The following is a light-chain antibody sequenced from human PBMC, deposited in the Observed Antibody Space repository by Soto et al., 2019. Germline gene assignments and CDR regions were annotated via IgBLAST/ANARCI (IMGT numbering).Light chain of an antibody. CDR1: SSNIGAGYD. V-gene: IGLV1-40*01. J-gene: IGLJ2*01. CDR2: ANN. Sequence: QSVLTQPPSVSGAPGQRVTISCTGSSSNIGAGYDVYWYQQLPGTAPKLLIYANNNRPSGVPDRFSGSKSGTSASLAITGLQAEDEADYCCQSYDSSLSGVVFGGGTNLTVL. CDR3: QSYDSSLSGVV.